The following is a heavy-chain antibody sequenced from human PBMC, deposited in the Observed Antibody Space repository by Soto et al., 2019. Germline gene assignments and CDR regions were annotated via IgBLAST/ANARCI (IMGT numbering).Heavy chain of an antibody. CDR3: ARHVSRGDGVEWPSFDY. J-gene: IGHJ4*02. CDR2: IYYSGST. Sequence: SETLSLTCTVSGGSISSSSYYWGWIRQPPGKGLEWIGSIYYSGSTYYNPSLKSRVTISVDTSKNQFSLKLSSVTAADTAVYYCARHVSRGDGVEWPSFDYWGQGTLVTVSS. V-gene: IGHV4-39*01. D-gene: IGHD1-26*01. CDR1: GGSISSSSYY.